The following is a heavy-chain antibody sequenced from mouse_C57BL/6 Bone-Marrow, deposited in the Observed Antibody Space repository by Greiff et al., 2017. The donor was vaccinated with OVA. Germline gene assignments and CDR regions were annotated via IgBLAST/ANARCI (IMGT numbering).Heavy chain of an antibody. V-gene: IGHV1-61*01. CDR1: GYTFTSYW. Sequence: VQLQQPGAELVRPGSSVKLSCKASGYTFTSYWMDWVKQRPGQGLERIGNIYPSDSETHYNQKFKDKATLTVDKSSSTAYMQLSSLTSEDSAVYYCARDDGYSGAYWGQGTLVTVSA. J-gene: IGHJ3*01. D-gene: IGHD2-3*01. CDR2: IYPSDSET. CDR3: ARDDGYSGAY.